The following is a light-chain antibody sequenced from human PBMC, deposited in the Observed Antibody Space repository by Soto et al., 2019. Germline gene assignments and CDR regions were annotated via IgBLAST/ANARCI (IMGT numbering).Light chain of an antibody. CDR2: GAS. V-gene: IGKV3-20*01. J-gene: IGKJ2*01. Sequence: EIVLTQSPGTLSLSPGERATLSCRASQSVSSSYLAWYQQKPGQAPRLLIYGASSRATGIPDRFSGSGSGTDLTLTISRLEPEDFSVYYYQQYGSSPPRPMYTFGQGTKLEIK. CDR1: QSVSSSY. CDR3: QQYGSSPPRPMYT.